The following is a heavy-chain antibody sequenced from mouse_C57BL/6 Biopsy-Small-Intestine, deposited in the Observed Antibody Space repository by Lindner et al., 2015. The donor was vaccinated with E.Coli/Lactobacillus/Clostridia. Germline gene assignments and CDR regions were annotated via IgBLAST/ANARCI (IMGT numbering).Heavy chain of an antibody. CDR3: TKGTPRGHRSGWYLPDAFDV. Sequence: SVKVSCKASGGTFSSXALSWVRQAPGQGLEWMGGIIPISGTANYAERFQDRVTFTADKSTNTAYMDLSSLRSEDTAVYYCTKGTPRGHRSGWYLPDAFDVWGHGTMVTVSS. CDR2: IIPISGTA. V-gene: IGHV1-81*01. J-gene: IGHJ1*01. CDR1: GGTFSSXA. D-gene: IGHD1-3*01.